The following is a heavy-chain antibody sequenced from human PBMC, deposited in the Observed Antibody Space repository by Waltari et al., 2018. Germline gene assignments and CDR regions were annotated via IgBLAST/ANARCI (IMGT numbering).Heavy chain of an antibody. Sequence: QVQLVESGGGVVQPGESMRLSCAASGLSFSAYGLPWVRQAPGKGLEWVAFIRYDGRNKYYADSVKGRFTISKDNSKNTLYLQMSSLRLEDTAVYYCAKGDSGSADYWGQGTLVTVSS. CDR2: IRYDGRNK. CDR1: GLSFSAYG. V-gene: IGHV3-30*02. CDR3: AKGDSGSADY. D-gene: IGHD3-10*01. J-gene: IGHJ4*02.